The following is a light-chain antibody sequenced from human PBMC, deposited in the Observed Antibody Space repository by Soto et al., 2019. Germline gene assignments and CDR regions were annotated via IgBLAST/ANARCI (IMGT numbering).Light chain of an antibody. V-gene: IGLV2-11*01. J-gene: IGLJ1*01. Sequence: SALTQPRSVSGSPGQSVTISYTRTSSDVGGYNYVAWYQQHPGNAPKLMIYDVSKRPSGVPDRFSGSKSGTSASLAITGLQAEDEADYYCQSYDSSLSGSRVFGTGTKVTVL. CDR1: SSDVGGYNY. CDR2: DVS. CDR3: QSYDSSLSGSRV.